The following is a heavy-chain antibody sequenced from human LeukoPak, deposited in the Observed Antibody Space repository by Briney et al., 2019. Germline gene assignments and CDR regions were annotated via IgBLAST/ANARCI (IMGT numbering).Heavy chain of an antibody. CDR1: GFTFSSYG. V-gene: IGHV3-30*18. Sequence: GGSLRLSCAASGFTFSSYGMHWVRQAPGKGPEWVAVISYDGSNKYYADSVKGRFTISRDNSKNTLYLQMNSLRAEDTAVYYCANGYCSGGSCYSDYYYGMDVWGKGTTVTVSS. CDR3: ANGYCSGGSCYSDYYYGMDV. J-gene: IGHJ6*04. D-gene: IGHD2-15*01. CDR2: ISYDGSNK.